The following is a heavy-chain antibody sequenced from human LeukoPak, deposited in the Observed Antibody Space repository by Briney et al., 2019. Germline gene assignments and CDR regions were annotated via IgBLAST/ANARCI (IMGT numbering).Heavy chain of an antibody. J-gene: IGHJ4*02. Sequence: GGSLRLCCAGPVYTFSSYSMNWVRQAPGKGQEWVSYISSSSSTIYYADSVKGRFTISRDNAKNSLYLQMNSLRAEDTAVYYCARGGGYSGYCFDYWGQGTLVTASS. CDR1: VYTFSSYS. CDR2: ISSSSSTI. CDR3: ARGGGYSGYCFDY. V-gene: IGHV3-48*01. D-gene: IGHD5-12*01.